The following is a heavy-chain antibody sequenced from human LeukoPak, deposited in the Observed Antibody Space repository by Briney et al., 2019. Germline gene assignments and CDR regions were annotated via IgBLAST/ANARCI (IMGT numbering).Heavy chain of an antibody. J-gene: IGHJ6*03. CDR3: ARGRRFLYYYYYMDV. CDR2: IYSGGTT. V-gene: IGHV3-53*01. Sequence: GGSLRLSCAASGFTVSSKHMTWVRQAPGKGLEWVSVIYSGGTTYYADSVKGRFTISRDNAKNSLYLQMNSLRAEDTAVYYCARGRRFLYYYYYMDVWGKGTTVTVSS. CDR1: GFTVSSKH. D-gene: IGHD3-3*01.